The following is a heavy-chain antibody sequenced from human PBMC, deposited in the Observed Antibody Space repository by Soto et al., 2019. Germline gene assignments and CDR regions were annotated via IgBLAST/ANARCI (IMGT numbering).Heavy chain of an antibody. CDR1: GYTFINHG. V-gene: IGHV1-18*01. D-gene: IGHD6-13*01. CDR3: ARDLNGAAGGGE. Sequence: GASVKVSCKSSGYTFINHGIFWVRQAPGQGLEWMAWIYPYNGNTNYAQKFLGRVTLTTDTSTSTAYMDLRSLTSDDTAIYYCARDLNGAAGGGEWGQGTLVTVSS. CDR2: IYPYNGNT. J-gene: IGHJ4*02.